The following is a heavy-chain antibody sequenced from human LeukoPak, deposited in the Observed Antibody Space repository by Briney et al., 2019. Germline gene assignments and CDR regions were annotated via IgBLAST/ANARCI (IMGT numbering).Heavy chain of an antibody. CDR2: IHPSGML. Sequence: PSQTLSLTCTVSGASFSSGDQYWNWIRQSPGKGLEWIGSIHPSGMLYNNPSLESRVTISIDTSKNQLSLNLNSVTAADTAVYFCSRGLDSRKLGYWGQGTLVTVSS. CDR3: SRGLDSRKLGY. D-gene: IGHD3-22*01. CDR1: GASFSSGDQY. V-gene: IGHV4-31*03. J-gene: IGHJ4*02.